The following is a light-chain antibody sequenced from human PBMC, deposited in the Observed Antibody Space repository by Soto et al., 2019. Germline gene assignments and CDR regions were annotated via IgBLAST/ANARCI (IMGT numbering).Light chain of an antibody. CDR3: QQYGSSPQFT. CDR1: QSVRSN. Sequence: EIVMTQSPATLSVSPGERATLSCRASQSVRSNLAWYQQKPGQAPRLLIYGASTRATGIPARFSGSGSGTEFTLTISRLEPEDFAVYYCQQYGSSPQFTFGPGTKVDIK. CDR2: GAS. J-gene: IGKJ3*01. V-gene: IGKV3-15*01.